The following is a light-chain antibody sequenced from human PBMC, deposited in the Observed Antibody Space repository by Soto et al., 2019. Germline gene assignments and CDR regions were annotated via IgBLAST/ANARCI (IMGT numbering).Light chain of an antibody. CDR2: GNS. J-gene: IGLJ2*01. Sequence: QSVLTQPPSVSGAPGQRVTISCTGSRSNIGAGYDVHWYQQLPGTAPKLLIDGNSNRPSGVPDRFSGSKSGTSATLAITGLQAEDEADYYCQSYESSLSGVVFGGGIKLTVL. CDR3: QSYESSLSGVV. CDR1: RSNIGAGYD. V-gene: IGLV1-40*01.